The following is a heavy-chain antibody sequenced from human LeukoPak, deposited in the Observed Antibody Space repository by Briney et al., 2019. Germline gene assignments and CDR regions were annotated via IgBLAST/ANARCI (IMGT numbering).Heavy chain of an antibody. V-gene: IGHV4-59*08. CDR1: GGSISSRY. CDR2: IYYSGGT. J-gene: IGHJ5*02. CDR3: ARWQYTISSGWFDP. Sequence: SETLSLTCTLSGGSISSRYWSWIRQPPGKGLEWIGSIYYSGGTNYNPSLQSRVTISVDTSKIQFSLKLSSVIAADTAVYYCARWQYTISSGWFDPWGQGTLVTVSS. D-gene: IGHD6-6*01.